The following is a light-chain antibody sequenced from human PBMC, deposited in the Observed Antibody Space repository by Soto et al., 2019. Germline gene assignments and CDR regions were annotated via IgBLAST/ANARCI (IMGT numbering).Light chain of an antibody. V-gene: IGKV1-9*01. CDR3: QQCNSYPLT. CDR1: QGISSY. Sequence: IQLTQSPSSLSASVGDRVTITCRASQGISSYLAWYQQKPGKAPKLLIYAASTLQSGVPSRFSGSGSGTEFTLTISGLQPDDFATYYCQQCNSYPLTFGGGTKVDIK. CDR2: AAS. J-gene: IGKJ4*01.